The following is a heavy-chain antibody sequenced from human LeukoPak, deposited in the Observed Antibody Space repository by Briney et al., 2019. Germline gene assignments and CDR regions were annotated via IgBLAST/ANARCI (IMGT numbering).Heavy chain of an antibody. J-gene: IGHJ5*02. CDR3: ARGTRSSSFDP. CDR2: ININNGGA. Sequence: GASVKVSCVASGYTFTAYYMHWVRQAPGQGVEWMGWININNGGAKNTQKLQGRVTMTRDTSISTASMELSGLTSDDTAVYYCARGTRSSSFDPWGQGTLVTVSS. V-gene: IGHV1-2*02. D-gene: IGHD2-15*01. CDR1: GYTFTAYY.